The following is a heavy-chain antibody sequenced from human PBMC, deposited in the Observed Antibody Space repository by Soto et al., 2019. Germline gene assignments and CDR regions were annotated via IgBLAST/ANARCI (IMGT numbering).Heavy chain of an antibody. CDR2: IYYSGST. Sequence: KPSETLSLTCTVSGGSISSGDYYWSWIRQPPGKGLEWIGYIYYSGSTYYNPSLKSRVTISVDTSKNQFSLKLSSVTAADTAVYYCARDKKTGGNSGNYYYYGMDVWGQGTTVTVSS. CDR3: ARDKKTGGNSGNYYYYGMDV. CDR1: GGSISSGDYY. J-gene: IGHJ6*02. V-gene: IGHV4-30-4*01. D-gene: IGHD2-21*02.